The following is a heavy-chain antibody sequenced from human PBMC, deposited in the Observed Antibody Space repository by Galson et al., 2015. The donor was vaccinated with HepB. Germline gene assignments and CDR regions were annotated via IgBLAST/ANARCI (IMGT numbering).Heavy chain of an antibody. J-gene: IGHJ6*03. CDR3: ARARGGYYDSSGYYRTYHFYVDV. Sequence: TLSLTCTVSGDSISSGTYYWSWVRQPAGKGLEWIGRIYTNGGTSYNPSLKSRVTMSLDTSKNQFSLKLSSVTAADTAVYFCARARGGYYDSSGYYRTYHFYVDVWGKGTTVTVSS. D-gene: IGHD3-22*01. V-gene: IGHV4-61*02. CDR2: IYTNGGT. CDR1: GDSISSGTYY.